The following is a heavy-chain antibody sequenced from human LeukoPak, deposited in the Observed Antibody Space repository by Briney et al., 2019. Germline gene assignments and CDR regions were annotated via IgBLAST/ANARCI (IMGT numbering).Heavy chain of an antibody. V-gene: IGHV4-59*08. Sequence: SETLSLTCTVSGGSISSYYWSWIRQPPGKGLEWIGYVYYSGSTHYNPSLESRVTISVDTSKNQFSLKLRSVTAADTAVYYCARARYYYGSGRTHFDYWGQGTLVTVSS. CDR1: GGSISSYY. CDR2: VYYSGST. J-gene: IGHJ4*02. D-gene: IGHD3-10*01. CDR3: ARARYYYGSGRTHFDY.